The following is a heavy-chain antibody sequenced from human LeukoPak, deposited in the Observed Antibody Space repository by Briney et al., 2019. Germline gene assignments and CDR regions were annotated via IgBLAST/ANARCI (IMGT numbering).Heavy chain of an antibody. Sequence: PSETLSLTCTVSGGSISTSSYYWGWIRQPPWKGLEWVGSISESGRTYYNPSLKSRVIISVDTSKKHFSLKLSSVTAADTAVYYCARHCTGDICAAYYFYYYMDVWGKGTTVTVSS. D-gene: IGHD2-8*02. CDR1: GGSISTSSYY. CDR2: ISESGRT. V-gene: IGHV4-39*02. CDR3: ARHCTGDICAAYYFYYYMDV. J-gene: IGHJ6*03.